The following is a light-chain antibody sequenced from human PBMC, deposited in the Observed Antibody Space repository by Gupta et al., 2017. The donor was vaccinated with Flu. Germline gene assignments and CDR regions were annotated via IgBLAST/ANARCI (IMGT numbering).Light chain of an antibody. CDR3: QQYNSYSYT. Sequence: GDRVTITCRASQSISSWLAWYQQKPGKAPKLLIYKASSLESGVPSRFSGSGSGTEFTLTIRSLQPDDFATYYCQQYNSYSYTFGQGTKLEIK. V-gene: IGKV1-5*03. CDR2: KAS. CDR1: QSISSW. J-gene: IGKJ2*01.